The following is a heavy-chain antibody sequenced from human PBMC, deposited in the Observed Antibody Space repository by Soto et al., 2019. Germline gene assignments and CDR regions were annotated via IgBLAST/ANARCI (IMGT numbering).Heavy chain of an antibody. D-gene: IGHD6-19*01. CDR2: ISYDGSNK. V-gene: IGHV3-30-3*01. J-gene: IGHJ4*02. Sequence: GGSLRLSCAASGFTFSSYAMHWVRQAPGKGLEWVAVISYDGSNKYYADSVKGRFTISRDNSKNTLYLQMNSLRAEDTAVYYCAREFLNSSGWPYFVCWGQGTLGAVSS. CDR1: GFTFSSYA. CDR3: AREFLNSSGWPYFVC.